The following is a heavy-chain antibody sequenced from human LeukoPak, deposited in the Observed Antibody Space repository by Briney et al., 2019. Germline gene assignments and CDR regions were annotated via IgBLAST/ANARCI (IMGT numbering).Heavy chain of an antibody. CDR1: GFTFSHAW. CDR3: VGRPWNFDY. D-gene: IGHD1-1*01. CDR2: IKSKNDGETR. V-gene: IGHV3-15*01. J-gene: IGHJ4*02. Sequence: GGSLRLSCAASGFTFSHAWVSWVRQCPGKGLEWVGRIKSKNDGETRDYAAPVKGRFTISRDESKAEVYLHMTSLKAEDTAVYYCVGRPWNFDYWGQGTLVTVSS.